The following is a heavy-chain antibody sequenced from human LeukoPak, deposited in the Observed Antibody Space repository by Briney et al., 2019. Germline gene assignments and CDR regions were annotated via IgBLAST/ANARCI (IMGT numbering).Heavy chain of an antibody. V-gene: IGHV4-59*01. CDR2: IYYSGST. D-gene: IGHD3-22*01. CDR1: GGSISSYY. J-gene: IGHJ3*02. Sequence: PSETLSLTCTASGGSISSYYWSWIRQPPGKGLEWIGYIYYSGSTNYNPSLKSRVTISVDTSKNQLSLKLSSVTAADTAVYYCARYSSGYRDAFDIWGQGTMVTVSS. CDR3: ARYSSGYRDAFDI.